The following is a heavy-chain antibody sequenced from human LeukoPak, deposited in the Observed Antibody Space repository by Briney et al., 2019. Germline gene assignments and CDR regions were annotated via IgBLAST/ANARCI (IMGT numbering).Heavy chain of an antibody. Sequence: GESLKISCKGSGYGFTSYWISWVRQMPGKGLEWMGIIYPGDSDTRYSPSFQGQVTISADKSISTAYLQWSSLKASDTAMYYCATYSYGTIYHFDYWGQGTLVTVSS. CDR3: ATYSYGTIYHFDY. J-gene: IGHJ4*02. D-gene: IGHD5-18*01. V-gene: IGHV5-51*01. CDR2: IYPGDSDT. CDR1: GYGFTSYW.